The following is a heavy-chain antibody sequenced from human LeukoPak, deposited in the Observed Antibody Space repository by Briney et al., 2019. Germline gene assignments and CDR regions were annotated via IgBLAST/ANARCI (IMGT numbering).Heavy chain of an antibody. CDR1: GFTFSSYG. Sequence: PGRSLRLSCAASGFTFSSYGMHWVRQAPGKGLEWVAVISYDGSNKYYADSVKGRFTISRDNSKNTLYLQMNSLRAEDTAVYYCVKAGGDGDYFDYWGQGTLVTVSS. CDR3: VKAGGDGDYFDY. V-gene: IGHV3-30*18. CDR2: ISYDGSNK. D-gene: IGHD4-17*01. J-gene: IGHJ4*02.